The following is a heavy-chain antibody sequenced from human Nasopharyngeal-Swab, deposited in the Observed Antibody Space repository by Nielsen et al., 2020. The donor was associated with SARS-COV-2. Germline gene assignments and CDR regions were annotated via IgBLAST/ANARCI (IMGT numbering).Heavy chain of an antibody. V-gene: IGHV4-59*01. J-gene: IGHJ4*02. Sequence: SETLSLTCAVYGGSFSGYYWSWIRQPPGKGLEWIGYIYYSGSTNYNPSLKSRVTISVDTSKNQFSLKLSSVTAADTAVYYCARLSSWYLRNYYFDYWGQGTLVTVSS. CDR1: GGSFSGYY. D-gene: IGHD6-13*01. CDR3: ARLSSWYLRNYYFDY. CDR2: IYYSGST.